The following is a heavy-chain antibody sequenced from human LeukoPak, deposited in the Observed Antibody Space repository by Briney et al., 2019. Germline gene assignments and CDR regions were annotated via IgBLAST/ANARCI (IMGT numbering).Heavy chain of an antibody. Sequence: ASVKVSCKASGYTFTGYYMHWVRQAPGQGLEWMGIINPSGGSTSYAQKFQGRVTMTRDTSTSTVYMELSSLRSEDTAVYYCARVRSTYYYDSSGFESAFDIWGQGTMVTVSS. CDR1: GYTFTGYY. CDR3: ARVRSTYYYDSSGFESAFDI. J-gene: IGHJ3*02. CDR2: INPSGGST. D-gene: IGHD3-22*01. V-gene: IGHV1-46*01.